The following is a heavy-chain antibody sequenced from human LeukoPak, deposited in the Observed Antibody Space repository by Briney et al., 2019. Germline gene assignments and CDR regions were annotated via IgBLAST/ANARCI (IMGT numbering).Heavy chain of an antibody. V-gene: IGHV3-48*03. D-gene: IGHD2-2*01. CDR3: VRVYCSSTSCSDYFDY. J-gene: IGHJ4*02. CDR2: ISDSGGTT. Sequence: GGSLRLSCAASGFTFSAFEMNWVRQAPGKGLEWLSYISDSGGTTLYADSVKGRFTISRDNAKNSLYLQMNSLRVEDTAVYYCVRVYCSSTSCSDYFDYWGQGSLVTVSS. CDR1: GFTFSAFE.